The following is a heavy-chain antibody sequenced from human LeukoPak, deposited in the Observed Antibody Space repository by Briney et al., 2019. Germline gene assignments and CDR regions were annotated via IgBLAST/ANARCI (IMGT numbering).Heavy chain of an antibody. CDR1: GGSISSSSYY. CDR3: ARGGVGITMVRGRQRSLDY. Sequence: PSETLSLTCTVSGGSISSSSYYWGWIRQPPGKGLEWIGSIYYSGSTYYNPSLKSRVTISVDTSKNQFSLKLSSVTAADTAVYYCARGGVGITMVRGRQRSLDYWGQGTLVTVSS. J-gene: IGHJ4*02. CDR2: IYYSGST. D-gene: IGHD3-10*01. V-gene: IGHV4-39*07.